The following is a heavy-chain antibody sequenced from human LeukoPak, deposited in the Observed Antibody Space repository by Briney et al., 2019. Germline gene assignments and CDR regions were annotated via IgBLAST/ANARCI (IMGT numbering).Heavy chain of an antibody. CDR3: ATANSGPDI. D-gene: IGHD1-1*01. CDR1: GFTFSSYW. V-gene: IGHV3-74*01. J-gene: IGHJ3*02. CDR2: ISADGSYT. Sequence: QTGGSLRLSCAASGFTFSSYWMHWVRRAPGKGLVWVTRISADGSYTLYADSVKGRFTISRDDAKNTLYLQMNSLRAEDTAVYYCATANSGPDIWGQGTTVTVSS.